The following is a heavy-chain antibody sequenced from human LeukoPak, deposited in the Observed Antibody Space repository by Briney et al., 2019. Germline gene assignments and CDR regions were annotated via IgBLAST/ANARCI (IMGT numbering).Heavy chain of an antibody. Sequence: PSETPSLTCAVSGGSISSSNWWSWVRQPPGKGLEWIGEIYHSGSTNYNPSLKSRVTISVDKSKNQFSLKLSSVTAADTAAYYCARESTVTTLNFYDYWGQGTLVTVSS. V-gene: IGHV4-4*02. CDR3: ARESTVTTLNFYDY. CDR2: IYHSGST. J-gene: IGHJ4*02. D-gene: IGHD4-17*01. CDR1: GGSISSSNW.